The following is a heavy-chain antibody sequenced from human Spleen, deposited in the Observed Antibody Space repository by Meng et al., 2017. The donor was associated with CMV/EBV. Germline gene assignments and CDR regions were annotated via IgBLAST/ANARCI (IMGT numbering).Heavy chain of an antibody. V-gene: IGHV4-39*07. J-gene: IGHJ4*02. D-gene: IGHD3-3*01. CDR2: IYYSGST. Sequence: GSLRLSCTVSGGSISSSSYYWGWIRQPPGKGLEWIGSIYYSGSTYYNPSLKSRVTISVDTSKNQFSLKLISVTAADTAVYYCVRVATSYDFWSDYPTNHFYYFDYWGQGTLVTVS. CDR3: VRVATSYDFWSDYPTNHFYYFDY. CDR1: GGSISSSSYY.